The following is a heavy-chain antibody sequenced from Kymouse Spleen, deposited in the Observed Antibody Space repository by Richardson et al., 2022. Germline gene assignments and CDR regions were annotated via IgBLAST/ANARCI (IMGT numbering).Heavy chain of an antibody. CDR3: AREGIAAAGTFDP. J-gene: IGHJ5*02. Sequence: QVQLQQWGAGLLKPSETLSLTCAVYGGSFSGYYWSWIRQPPGKGLEWIGEINHSGSTNYNPSLKSRVTISVDTSKNQFSLKLSSVTAADTAVYYCAREGIAAAGTFDPWGQGTLVTVSS. CDR1: GGSFSGYY. V-gene: IGHV4-34*01. CDR2: INHSGST. D-gene: IGHD6-13*01.